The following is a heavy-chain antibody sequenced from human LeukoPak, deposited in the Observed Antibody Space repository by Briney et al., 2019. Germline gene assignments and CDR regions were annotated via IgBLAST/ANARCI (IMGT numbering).Heavy chain of an antibody. CDR3: ARHGSSSWYSTHAFDI. CDR1: GYSSTSYL. Sequence: GESLKISCKGSGYSSTSYLIGWVRQMPGKGLEWMGIIYPGDSDTRYGPSFQGQVTISADKSISTAYLQWSSLKASDTAMYYCARHGSSSWYSTHAFDIWGQGTMVTVSS. J-gene: IGHJ3*02. CDR2: IYPGDSDT. V-gene: IGHV5-51*01. D-gene: IGHD6-13*01.